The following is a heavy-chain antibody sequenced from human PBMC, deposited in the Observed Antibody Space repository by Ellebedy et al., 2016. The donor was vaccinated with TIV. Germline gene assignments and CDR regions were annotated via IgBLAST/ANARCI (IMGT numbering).Heavy chain of an antibody. V-gene: IGHV1-8*01. Sequence: ASVKVSXXASGYTFTSYDINWVRQATGQGLEWMGWMNPNSGNTGYAQKFQGRVTMTRNTSISTVYMELSSLRSEDTAVYYCARGRPPRHLEWFRLGFDYWGQGTLVTVSS. CDR2: MNPNSGNT. D-gene: IGHD3-3*01. J-gene: IGHJ4*02. CDR3: ARGRPPRHLEWFRLGFDY. CDR1: GYTFTSYD.